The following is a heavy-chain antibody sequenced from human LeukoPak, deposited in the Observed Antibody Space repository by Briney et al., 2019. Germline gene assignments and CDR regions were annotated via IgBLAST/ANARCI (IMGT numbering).Heavy chain of an antibody. CDR3: ARGSTIFGVVIIDY. V-gene: IGHV3-21*01. CDR1: GFTFSSYS. Sequence: GGSLRLSCAASGFTFSSYSMNWVRQAPGKGLEWVSSISSSSSYIYYADSVKGRFTISGDNAKNSLYLQMNSLRAEDTALYYCARGSTIFGVVIIDYWGQGTRVTVSS. D-gene: IGHD3-3*01. CDR2: ISSSSSYI. J-gene: IGHJ4*02.